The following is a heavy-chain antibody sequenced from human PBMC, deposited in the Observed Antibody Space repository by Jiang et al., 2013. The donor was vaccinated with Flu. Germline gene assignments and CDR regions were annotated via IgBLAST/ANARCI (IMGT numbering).Heavy chain of an antibody. V-gene: IGHV4-38-2*02. Sequence: VLLKPSETLSLNCTVSGYSITSGYYWGWIRQTPGKGLEWIGNIYHTGSTFYNPSLKSRVTISVDTSRNQISLTLNSVTASDTAVYYCAKSRITGINYFDNWGQGTLVSVSS. J-gene: IGHJ4*02. D-gene: IGHD3-10*01. CDR1: GYSITSGYY. CDR3: AKSRITGINYFDN. CDR2: IYHTGST.